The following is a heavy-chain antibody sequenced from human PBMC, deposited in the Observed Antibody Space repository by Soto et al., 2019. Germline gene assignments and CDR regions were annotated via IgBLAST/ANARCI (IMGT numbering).Heavy chain of an antibody. CDR2: ISYDGSNK. CDR1: GFTFSGYG. D-gene: IGHD3-3*01. J-gene: IGHJ3*02. Sequence: QVQLVESGGGVVQPGRSLRLSCAASGFTFSGYGMHWVRQAPGKGLEWVAVISYDGSNKYYADSVKGRFTISRDNSKNTLYLQMNSLRAEDTAVYYCAKGGSYDFWSGHLNIWGQGTMVTVSS. V-gene: IGHV3-30*18. CDR3: AKGGSYDFWSGHLNI.